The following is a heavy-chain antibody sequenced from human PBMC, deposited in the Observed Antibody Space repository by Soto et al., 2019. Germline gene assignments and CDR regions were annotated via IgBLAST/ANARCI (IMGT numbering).Heavy chain of an antibody. D-gene: IGHD4-4*01. CDR3: AYSNWFES. Sequence: SQTLSLTWTVSEGYISSISCFCGWIRKPPGKGLEWIGTIFYSGSTYYNPSLKSRVTISVDTSKNQFSLKLRSVTAADTAVYYCAYSNWFESWVQGTLVTVSS. J-gene: IGHJ5*01. V-gene: IGHV4-39*01. CDR1: EGYISSISCF. CDR2: IFYSGST.